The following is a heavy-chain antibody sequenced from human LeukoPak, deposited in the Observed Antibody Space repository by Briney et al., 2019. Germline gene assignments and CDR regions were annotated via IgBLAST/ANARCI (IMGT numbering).Heavy chain of an antibody. D-gene: IGHD4-11*01. CDR1: GFTFSHYG. J-gene: IGHJ4*02. V-gene: IGHV3-33*06. CDR2: IWNDGSNN. CDR3: AKDAQRGFDYSNSLEY. Sequence: PERSLKLSCAASGFTFSHYGMHWVRQAPGKGLEWVAVIWNDGSNNCYADSVKGRFTISRDNSKNTLYLQMNNLRAEDTAVYYCAKDAQRGFDYSNSLEYWGQGTLVTVSS.